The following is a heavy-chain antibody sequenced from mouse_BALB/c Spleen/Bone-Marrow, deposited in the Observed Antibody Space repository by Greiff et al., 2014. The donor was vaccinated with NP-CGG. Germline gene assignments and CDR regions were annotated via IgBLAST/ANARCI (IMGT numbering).Heavy chain of an antibody. CDR2: IDPANGNT. CDR1: GFNIKDTY. V-gene: IGHV14-3*02. D-gene: IGHD2-14*01. Sequence: EVMLVESGAELVKPGASVKLSCTASGFNIKDTYIHWVKQRPEQGLEWIGRIDPANGNTKYDPKFQGKATITTDTSSNTAYLQLSSLTSEETAVYYCAQGYDWAMDYWGQGTSVTVSS. CDR3: AQGYDWAMDY. J-gene: IGHJ4*01.